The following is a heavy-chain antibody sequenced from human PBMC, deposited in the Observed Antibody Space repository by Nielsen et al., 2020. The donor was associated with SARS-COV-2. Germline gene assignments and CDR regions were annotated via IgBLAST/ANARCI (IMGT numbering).Heavy chain of an antibody. CDR1: GFTFDESA. CDR2: LSWNSVNI. V-gene: IGHV3-9*01. Sequence: GGSLRLSCAASGFTFDESAMHWVRQAPGRGLEWVSGLSWNSVNIGYADSVKGRFTISRDNAKNTLYLQMNSLRAEDTAVYYCASSYGDSYNWFDPWGQGTLVTVSS. J-gene: IGHJ5*02. CDR3: ASSYGDSYNWFDP. D-gene: IGHD4-17*01.